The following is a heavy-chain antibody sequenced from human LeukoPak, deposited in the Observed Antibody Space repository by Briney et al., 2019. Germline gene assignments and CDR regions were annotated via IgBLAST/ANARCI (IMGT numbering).Heavy chain of an antibody. V-gene: IGHV3-23*01. CDR1: GFTFSSYA. D-gene: IGHD4-17*01. Sequence: PGGSLRLSCAASGFTFSSYAMSWVRQAPRKGLEWVSVVSGSGSSTDYADSVKGRFTISRDNSKNTLYLQMNSLRAEDTAVYFCAKDCPSYGDCHFDYWGQGTLVTVSS. J-gene: IGHJ4*02. CDR3: AKDCPSYGDCHFDY. CDR2: VSGSGSST.